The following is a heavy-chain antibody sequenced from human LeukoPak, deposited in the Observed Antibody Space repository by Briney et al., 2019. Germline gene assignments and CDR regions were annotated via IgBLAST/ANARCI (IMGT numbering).Heavy chain of an antibody. CDR3: ATGLDSSGWYPGYFDY. CDR2: FDPEDGET. Sequence: ASVKVSCKVSGYTLTELSMHWVRQAPGKGLEWMGGFDPEDGETIYAQKFQGRVTMTEDTSTDTAYMGLSSLRSEDTAVYYCATGLDSSGWYPGYFDYWGQGTLVTVSS. D-gene: IGHD6-19*01. V-gene: IGHV1-24*01. J-gene: IGHJ4*02. CDR1: GYTLTELS.